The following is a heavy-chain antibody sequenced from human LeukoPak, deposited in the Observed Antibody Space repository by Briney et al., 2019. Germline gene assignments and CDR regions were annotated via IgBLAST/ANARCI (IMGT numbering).Heavy chain of an antibody. Sequence: PSETLSLTCAVSGGSFRHYFWSWIRQPPGKGLEWIGEINQSGSTNYNPSLKSRVTISVDTSKNQFSLKLSSVTAADTAVYYCARAALDSGSYRLFDYWGQGTLVTVSS. CDR1: GGSFRHYF. CDR2: INQSGST. CDR3: ARAALDSGSYRLFDY. D-gene: IGHD1-26*01. V-gene: IGHV4-34*01. J-gene: IGHJ4*02.